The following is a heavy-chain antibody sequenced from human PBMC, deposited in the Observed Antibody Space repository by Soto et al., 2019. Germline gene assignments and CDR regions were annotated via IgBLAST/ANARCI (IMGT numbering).Heavy chain of an antibody. Sequence: QVQLVESGGGVVQPGRSLRLSCAASGLTLSSYGMHWVRQAPGKGLEWVAVISYDGSNKYYADSVKGRFTISRDNSKNTLYLQMNSLRAEDTAVYYCANIPYSWNGADAFDIWGQGTLVTVSS. CDR3: ANIPYSWNGADAFDI. J-gene: IGHJ3*02. CDR1: GLTLSSYG. CDR2: ISYDGSNK. V-gene: IGHV3-30*18. D-gene: IGHD1-1*01.